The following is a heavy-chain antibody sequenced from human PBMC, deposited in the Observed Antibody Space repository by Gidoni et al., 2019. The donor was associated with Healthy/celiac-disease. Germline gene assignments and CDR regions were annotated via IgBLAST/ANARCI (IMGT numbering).Heavy chain of an antibody. Sequence: EVQLVESGGGLVQPGGSLKLSCAASGFTFSGPAMHWVRQASGKGLEWVGRIRSKANSYATAYAASVKGRFTISRDDSKNTAYLQMNSLKTEDTAVYYCTGELYGSGSYSWGYWGQGTLVTVSS. V-gene: IGHV3-73*02. J-gene: IGHJ4*02. CDR2: IRSKANSYAT. D-gene: IGHD3-10*01. CDR3: TGELYGSGSYSWGY. CDR1: GFTFSGPA.